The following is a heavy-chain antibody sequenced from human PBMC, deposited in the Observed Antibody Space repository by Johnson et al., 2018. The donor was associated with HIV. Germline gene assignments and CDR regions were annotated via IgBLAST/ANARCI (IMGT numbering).Heavy chain of an antibody. J-gene: IGHJ3*02. Sequence: HVQLVESGGGLVQPGGSLRLSCAASGFTFSSYGMHWVRQAPGKGLEWVAFIRYDGSNKYYADSVKGRFTISRDNSKNTLYLQMNSLRAEDTAVYYCAKDNTDSSGWFSLSGAFDIWGQGTMVTVSS. CDR2: IRYDGSNK. CDR1: GFTFSSYG. CDR3: AKDNTDSSGWFSLSGAFDI. V-gene: IGHV3-30*02. D-gene: IGHD6-19*01.